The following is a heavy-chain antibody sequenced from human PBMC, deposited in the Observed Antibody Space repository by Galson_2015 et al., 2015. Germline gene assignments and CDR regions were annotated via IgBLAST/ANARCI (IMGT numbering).Heavy chain of an antibody. V-gene: IGHV5-51*01. D-gene: IGHD2-8*01. J-gene: IGHJ5*02. CDR3: TRSANNGPRENWFDP. CDR2: IYPGDSDT. Sequence: QSGAEVKKPGESLKISYKGSGYSFSHYWIAWVRQVPGKGLEWMAIIYPGDSDTIYGPSFQGQVTISADKSISTAYLQWSSLKASDTALYFCTRSANNGPRENWFDPWGQGTLVTVSS. CDR1: GYSFSHYW.